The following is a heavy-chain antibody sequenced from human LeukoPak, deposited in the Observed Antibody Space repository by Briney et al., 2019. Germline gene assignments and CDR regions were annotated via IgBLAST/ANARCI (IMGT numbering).Heavy chain of an antibody. CDR1: GFTFSSYS. D-gene: IGHD2-2*01. J-gene: IGHJ4*02. Sequence: GGSLRLSCAASGFTFSSYSMNWVRQAPGKGLEWVSYISSSSSTIYYADSVKGRFTISRDNAKNSLYLQMNSLRAEDTAVYYCARGLYCSSTSCQGGTFDYWGQGTLVTVSS. CDR3: ARGLYCSSTSCQGGTFDY. V-gene: IGHV3-48*01. CDR2: ISSSSSTI.